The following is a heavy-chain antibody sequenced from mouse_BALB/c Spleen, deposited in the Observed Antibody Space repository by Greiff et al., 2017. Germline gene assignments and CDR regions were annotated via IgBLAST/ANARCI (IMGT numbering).Heavy chain of an antibody. J-gene: IGHJ3*01. V-gene: IGHV6-6*02. CDR1: GFTFSNYW. CDR3: TRVSIYYDYDVY. Sequence: EVQLQESGGGLVQPGGSMKLSCVASGFTFSNYWMNWVRQSPEKGLEWVAEIRLKSNNYATHYAESVKGRFTISRDDSKSSVYLQMNNLRAEDTGIYYCTRVSIYYDYDVYWGQGTLVTVSA. D-gene: IGHD2-4*01. CDR2: IRLKSNNYAT.